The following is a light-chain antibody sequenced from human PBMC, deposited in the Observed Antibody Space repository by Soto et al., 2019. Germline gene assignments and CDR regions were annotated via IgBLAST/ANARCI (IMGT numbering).Light chain of an antibody. CDR1: QSISSC. CDR3: QQDNSYPYP. Sequence: DIQMTQSPSTLSASVGDRVTITCRASQSISSCLSWYQQKPGKAPKLLIYRACTLESWVPSRCSGSGSGTECTLTISSLQPNDFATYYCQQDNSYPYPFGQRTKLDI. J-gene: IGKJ2*01. V-gene: IGKV1-5*03. CDR2: RAC.